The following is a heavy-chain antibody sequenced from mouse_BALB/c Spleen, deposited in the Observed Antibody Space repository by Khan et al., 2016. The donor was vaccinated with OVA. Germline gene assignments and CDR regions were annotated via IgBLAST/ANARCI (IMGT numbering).Heavy chain of an antibody. J-gene: IGHJ4*01. CDR2: ISYSGST. CDR3: ASELGRYYAMDY. CDR1: GYSITSDYA. V-gene: IGHV3-2*02. D-gene: IGHD4-1*01. Sequence: EVKLEESGPGLVKPSQSLSLTCTVTGYSITSDYAWNWLRQFPGNKLEWMGYISYSGSTTYNPSLKSRISFTRDTSKNQFSLQWNSVTTEDTATYYCASELGRYYAMDYWGQGTSVTVSS.